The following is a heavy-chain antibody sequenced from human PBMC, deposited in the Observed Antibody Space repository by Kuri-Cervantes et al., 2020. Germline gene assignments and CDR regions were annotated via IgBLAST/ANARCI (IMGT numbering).Heavy chain of an antibody. CDR1: GYSFTSYW. V-gene: IGHV5-51*01. D-gene: IGHD6-19*01. J-gene: IGHJ4*02. Sequence: GGSLRLSCKGSGYSFTSYWIGWVRQMPGKGLEWMGIIYPGDSDTRYSPSFQGQVTISADKSISTAYLQWSSLKASDTAMYYCARKHFSSGYFDYWGQGTLVTVSS. CDR3: ARKHFSSGYFDY. CDR2: IYPGDSDT.